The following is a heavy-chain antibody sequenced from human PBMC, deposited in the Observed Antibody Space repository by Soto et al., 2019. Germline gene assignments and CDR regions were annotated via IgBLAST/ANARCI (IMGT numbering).Heavy chain of an antibody. J-gene: IGHJ4*02. V-gene: IGHV4-4*07. CDR3: ARDLDYRVEDG. CDR1: GGSIRSYC. D-gene: IGHD3-9*01. CDR2: ICNSGTT. Sequence: SETLSLTCTVSGGSIRSYCWTWIRQPPGEGLEWIGGICNSGTTHYNPSLQSRVAMSVDTPKNQFSLKMTAVTAADTAVYYCARDLDYRVEDGWGQGTLVTVSS.